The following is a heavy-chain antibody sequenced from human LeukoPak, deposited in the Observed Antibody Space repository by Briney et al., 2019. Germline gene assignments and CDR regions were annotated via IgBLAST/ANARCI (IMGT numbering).Heavy chain of an antibody. CDR3: ARGDYDFWSGYFDI. CDR1: GFTFSSYW. V-gene: IGHV3-74*01. J-gene: IGHJ3*02. CDR2: INTDGSST. D-gene: IGHD3-3*01. Sequence: PGGSLRLSCAASGFTFSSYWMHWVRQAPGKGLVWVSRINTDGSSTSYADSVKGRFTISGDNAKNSLYLQMNSLRAEDTAVYYCARGDYDFWSGYFDIWGQGTMVTVSS.